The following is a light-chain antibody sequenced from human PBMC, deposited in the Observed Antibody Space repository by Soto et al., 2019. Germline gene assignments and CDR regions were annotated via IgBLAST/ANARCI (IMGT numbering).Light chain of an antibody. CDR2: AAS. CDR3: QQIYSAPLT. CDR1: QSITTF. V-gene: IGKV1-39*01. Sequence: DIQVTQSPSSLSASVGDRVTITCRASQSITTFLNWYQQKPGNAPKLLIYAASSLQSGVPSRFSGSGSETEFTLSISSLQPEDFATYFCQQIYSAPLTFGGGTKVEIK. J-gene: IGKJ4*01.